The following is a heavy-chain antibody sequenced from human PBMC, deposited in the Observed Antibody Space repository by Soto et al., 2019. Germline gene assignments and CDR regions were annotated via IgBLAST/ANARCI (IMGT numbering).Heavy chain of an antibody. D-gene: IGHD3-3*01. CDR2: IIAYNGNT. CDR3: AREGDFWSGYQNWFDP. Sequence: ASVKVSCKASGYTFTSYGISWVRQAPGQGLEWMGRIIAYNGNTNYAQKFQGRVTMTADKSTSTAYMELSSLRSEDTAVYYCAREGDFWSGYQNWFDPWGQGTLVTVSS. CDR1: GYTFTSYG. V-gene: IGHV1-18*01. J-gene: IGHJ5*02.